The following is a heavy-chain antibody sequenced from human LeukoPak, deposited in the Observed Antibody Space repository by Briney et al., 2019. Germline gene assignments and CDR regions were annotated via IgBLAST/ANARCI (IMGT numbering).Heavy chain of an antibody. J-gene: IGHJ4*02. CDR1: GASISGYH. D-gene: IGHD5-18*01. CDR3: ARLQMDTAMVRFDY. V-gene: IGHV4-59*08. Sequence: SETLSLACTVSGASISGYHWSWIRQPPGKGLEWIGYIYYSGSTSYNPSLKSRVTISLDTSKNQSSLRLSSVTAADTAVYYCARLQMDTAMVRFDYWGQGTLVTVSS. CDR2: IYYSGST.